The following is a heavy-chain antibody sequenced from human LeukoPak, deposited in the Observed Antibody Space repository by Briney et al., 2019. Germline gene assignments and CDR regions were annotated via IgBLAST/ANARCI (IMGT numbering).Heavy chain of an antibody. CDR2: INPNSGDT. Sequence: ASVRVSCKASGYTFTGSYMHWVRQAPGQGLEWMGWINPNSGDTKYAQKFQGRVTMTRDTSITTAYMELNTLRSDDTALYYCARDLSAYYDXXGSSYSXXXYWGQGTXVT. V-gene: IGHV1-2*02. D-gene: IGHD3-22*01. J-gene: IGHJ4*02. CDR1: GYTFTGSY. CDR3: ARDLSAYYDXXGSSYSXXXY.